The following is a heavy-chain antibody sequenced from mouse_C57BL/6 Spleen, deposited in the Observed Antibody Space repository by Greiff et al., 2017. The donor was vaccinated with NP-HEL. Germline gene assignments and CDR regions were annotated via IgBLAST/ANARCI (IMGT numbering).Heavy chain of an antibody. J-gene: IGHJ2*01. D-gene: IGHD2-1*01. V-gene: IGHV1-22*01. CDR1: GYTFTDYN. CDR2: INPNNGGT. CDR3: ARSGNMDY. Sequence: EVQLQQSGPELVTPGASVKMSCKASGYTFTDYNMHWVKQSPGKSLEWIGSINPNNGGTIYTQKFKGKATLTVNKSTSTDYMELRSQTSEGSAVYYCARSGNMDYWGQGTTLTVSS.